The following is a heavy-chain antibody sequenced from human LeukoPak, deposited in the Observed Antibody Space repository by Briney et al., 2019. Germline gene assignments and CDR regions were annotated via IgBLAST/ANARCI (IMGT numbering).Heavy chain of an antibody. V-gene: IGHV4-4*09. CDR3: ARQFVDKDKNYYYYYYMDV. D-gene: IGHD6-6*01. J-gene: IGHJ6*03. Sequence: SETLSLTCTVSGGSISSYYWSWIRQPPGKGLEWIGYIYTSGSTNYNPSLKSRVTISVDTSKNQFSLKLSSVTAADTAVNYCARQFVDKDKNYYYYYYMDVWGKGTTVTVSS. CDR1: GGSISSYY. CDR2: IYTSGST.